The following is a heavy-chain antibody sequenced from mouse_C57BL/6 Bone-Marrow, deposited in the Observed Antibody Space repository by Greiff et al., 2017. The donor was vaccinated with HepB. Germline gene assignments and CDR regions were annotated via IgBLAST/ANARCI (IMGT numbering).Heavy chain of an antibody. CDR1: GFTFSSYG. CDR2: ISSGGSYT. CDR3: ARHARMDY. J-gene: IGHJ4*01. Sequence: EVQGVESGGDLVKPGGSLKLSCAASGFTFSSYGMSWVRQTPDKRLEWVATISSGGSYTYYPDSVKGRFTISRDNAKNTLYLQMSSLKSEDTAMYYCARHARMDYWGQGTSVTVSS. V-gene: IGHV5-6*01.